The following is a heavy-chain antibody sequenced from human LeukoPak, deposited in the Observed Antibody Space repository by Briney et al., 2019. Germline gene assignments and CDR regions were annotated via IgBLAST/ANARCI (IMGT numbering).Heavy chain of an antibody. CDR2: IYSTGRA. V-gene: IGHV4-59*11. Sequence: SETLSLTCTVSGDSIDNQFWNWIRQPPGKGLEWIGYIYSTGRAHYNSSLKSRVTLSADTSKNQFSLTLTSVTPADTAVYYCAKNPYDIMTGGLNWFDPWGQGTLVTVSS. J-gene: IGHJ5*02. CDR3: AKNPYDIMTGGLNWFDP. CDR1: GDSIDNQF. D-gene: IGHD3-9*01.